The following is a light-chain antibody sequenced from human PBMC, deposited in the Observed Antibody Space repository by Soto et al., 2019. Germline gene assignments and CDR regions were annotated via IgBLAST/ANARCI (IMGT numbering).Light chain of an antibody. V-gene: IGLV2-11*01. Sequence: QSALIQPPSVSGSPGQSVTFSCTGTSSDVGTYDYVSWYQQHPGTVPKPMIYNVNTQPSGVPDRFSGSESGNTASMTISGLQAEDEFDYECCPSTSRPTYVFAIGPTVTVL. J-gene: IGLJ1*01. CDR1: SSDVGTYDY. CDR2: NVN. CDR3: CPSTSRPTYV.